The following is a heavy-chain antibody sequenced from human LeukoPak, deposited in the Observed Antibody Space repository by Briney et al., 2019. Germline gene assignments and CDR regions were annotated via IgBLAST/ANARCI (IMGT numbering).Heavy chain of an antibody. CDR3: ARGVITFGGVIVSDFDY. CDR2: ISAYNGNT. J-gene: IGHJ4*02. D-gene: IGHD3-16*02. Sequence: ASVKVSCKASGYTFTGYYMHWVRQAPGQGLEWMGRISAYNGNTNYAQKLQGRVTMTTDTSTSTAYMELRSLRSDDTAVYYCARGVITFGGVIVSDFDYWGQGTLVTVSS. V-gene: IGHV1-18*04. CDR1: GYTFTGYY.